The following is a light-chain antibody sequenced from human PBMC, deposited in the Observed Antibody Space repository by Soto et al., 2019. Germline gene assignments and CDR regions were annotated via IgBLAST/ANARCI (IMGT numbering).Light chain of an antibody. CDR1: QGIKND. J-gene: IGKJ2*01. Sequence: AIQMTQSPSSLSASVGDRVTITCRASQGIKNDLGWYQQRPGKGPKLLIYAASSLQSGVPARFSGSGSGTDFTLTNSSLQPEDFATYYCLQDYNFPYTCGQGTKLEIK. V-gene: IGKV1-6*01. CDR3: LQDYNFPYT. CDR2: AAS.